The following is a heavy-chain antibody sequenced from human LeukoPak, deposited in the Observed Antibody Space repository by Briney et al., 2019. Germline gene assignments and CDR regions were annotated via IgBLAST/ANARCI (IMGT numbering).Heavy chain of an antibody. D-gene: IGHD4-23*01. J-gene: IGHJ6*03. CDR2: IYTSGSN. CDR1: GYSISNGYY. CDR3: AREVADYGGYYYYHYMDV. Sequence: PSETLSLTCTVSGYSISNGYYWGWIRQPPGTGLEWIGRIYTSGSNNYNPSLKSRVTMSVDTSKNQFSLKLSSVTAADTAMYYCAREVADYGGYYYYHYMDVWGKGTTVTISS. V-gene: IGHV4-38-2*02.